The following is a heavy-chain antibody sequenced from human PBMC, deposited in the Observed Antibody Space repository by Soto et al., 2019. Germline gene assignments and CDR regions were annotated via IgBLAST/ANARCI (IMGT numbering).Heavy chain of an antibody. CDR1: GGSIRSYY. D-gene: IGHD2-15*01. CDR3: ARHYPKTAVMVAATSNSWVNAFDL. V-gene: IGHV4-59*08. CDR2: IYHTGNT. J-gene: IGHJ3*01. Sequence: QVQLQESGPGLVWPSETLSLTCTVSGGSIRSYYWSWIRQSPGKGLEWIGFIYHTGNTNSNVSLKSRVTISIDTSKNQFSLKLSSVTAADTAVYYCARHYPKTAVMVAATSNSWVNAFDLWGQGRMVTVSS.